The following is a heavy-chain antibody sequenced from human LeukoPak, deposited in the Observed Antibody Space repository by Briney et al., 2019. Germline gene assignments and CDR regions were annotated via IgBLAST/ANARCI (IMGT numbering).Heavy chain of an antibody. D-gene: IGHD4-17*01. CDR2: IYYSGST. CDR1: GGSISSGDYY. J-gene: IGHJ4*02. V-gene: IGHV4-30-4*01. Sequence: PSETLSLTCTVSGGSISSGDYYWSWIRQPPGKGLEWIGYIYYSGSTYYNPSLKSRVTISVDTSKNQFSLKLSSVTAADTAVYYCARGGYGDYAVDYWGQGTLVTVSS. CDR3: ARGGYGDYAVDY.